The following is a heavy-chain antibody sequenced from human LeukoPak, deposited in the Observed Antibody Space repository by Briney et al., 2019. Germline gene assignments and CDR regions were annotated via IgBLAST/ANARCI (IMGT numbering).Heavy chain of an antibody. CDR1: RFTFRSYG. J-gene: IGHJ4*02. CDR2: IWHDGNNE. CDR3: AKDPRPHRHPTAADY. D-gene: IGHD2-21*01. Sequence: PGGSLRLSCAASRFTFRSYGMHWVRQAPGKGLEWMAAIWHDGNNEYYADSVKGRFTISRDNSNKTLYLQMNSLRAEDTAVYYCAKDPRPHRHPTAADYWGQGTLVTVSS. V-gene: IGHV3-33*06.